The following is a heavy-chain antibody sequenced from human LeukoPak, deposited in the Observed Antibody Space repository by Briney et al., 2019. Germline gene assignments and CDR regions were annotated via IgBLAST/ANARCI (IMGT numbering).Heavy chain of an antibody. CDR2: INHSGST. V-gene: IGHV4-34*01. CDR3: ARALNWFDP. Sequence: SETLSLTCAVYGGSFSGYYWSWIRQPPGKGLEWIGEINHSGSTNHNPSLKSRVTISVDTSKNQFSLKLSSVTAADTAVYYCARALNWFDPWGQGTLVTVSS. J-gene: IGHJ5*02. CDR1: GGSFSGYY.